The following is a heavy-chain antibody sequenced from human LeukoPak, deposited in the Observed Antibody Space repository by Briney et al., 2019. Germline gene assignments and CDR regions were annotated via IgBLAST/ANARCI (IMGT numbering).Heavy chain of an antibody. D-gene: IGHD3-22*01. V-gene: IGHV4-59*01. CDR1: GXSISSYY. Sequence: SETLSLTCTVSGXSISSYYWSWIRQPPGKGQEWIGYIYYSGSTNYNPSLKSRVTISVDTSKNQFSLKLSSVTAADTAVYYCARGYHDSSGYYYFDYWGQGTVVTVSS. CDR2: IYYSGST. J-gene: IGHJ4*02. CDR3: ARGYHDSSGYYYFDY.